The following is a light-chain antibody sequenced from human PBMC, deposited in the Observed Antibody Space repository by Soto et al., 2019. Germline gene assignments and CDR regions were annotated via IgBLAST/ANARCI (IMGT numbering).Light chain of an antibody. CDR1: SSNIGNNY. CDR2: ENN. Sequence: QSALTQPPSVSAAPGQKVTISCSGSSSNIGNNYVSWYQQFPGTAPKLLIYENNKRPSGIPDRFSGSKSGTSATLGITGLQTGDEADYYCGTWDSSLSARVFGGGTKLTVL. V-gene: IGLV1-51*02. J-gene: IGLJ3*02. CDR3: GTWDSSLSARV.